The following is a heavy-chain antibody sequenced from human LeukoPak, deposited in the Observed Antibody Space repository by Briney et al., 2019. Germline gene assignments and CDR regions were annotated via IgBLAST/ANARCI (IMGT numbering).Heavy chain of an antibody. CDR1: GFTFSSYS. J-gene: IGHJ4*02. CDR3: ARVQGYYDSSGYYWSGKEYFDY. D-gene: IGHD3-22*01. V-gene: IGHV3-48*04. Sequence: GGSLRLSCAASGFTFSSYSMNWVRQAPGKGLEWVSYISSSGSTIYYADSVKGRFTISRDNAKNSLYLQMNSLRAEDTAVYYCARVQGYYDSSGYYWSGKEYFDYWGQGTLVTVSS. CDR2: ISSSGSTI.